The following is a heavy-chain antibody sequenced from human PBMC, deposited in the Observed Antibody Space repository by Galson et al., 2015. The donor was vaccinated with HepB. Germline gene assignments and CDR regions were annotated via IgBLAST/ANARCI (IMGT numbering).Heavy chain of an antibody. CDR2: IIPIFGTA. CDR1: GGTFSSYA. Sequence: VKVSCKASGGTFSSYAISWVRQAPGQGLEWMGGIIPIFGTANYAQKFQGRVTITADESTSTAYMELSSLRSEDTAVYYCARDLPHYYDSSGYPNWGQGTLVTVSS. V-gene: IGHV1-69*13. D-gene: IGHD3-22*01. J-gene: IGHJ4*02. CDR3: ARDLPHYYDSSGYPN.